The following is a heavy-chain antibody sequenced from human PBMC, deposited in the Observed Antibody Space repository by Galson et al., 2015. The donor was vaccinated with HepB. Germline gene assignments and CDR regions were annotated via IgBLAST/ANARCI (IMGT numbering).Heavy chain of an antibody. J-gene: IGHJ6*02. CDR1: GFTFSSCG. CDR3: ASQLERYYYYYGMDV. CDR2: IWYDGSNK. D-gene: IGHD1-1*01. V-gene: IGHV3-33*01. Sequence: SLRLSCAASGFTFSSCGMHWVRQAPGKGLEWVAVIWYDGSNKYYADSVKGRFTISRDNSKNTLYLQMNSLRAEDTAVYYCASQLERYYYYYGMDVWGQGTTVTVSS.